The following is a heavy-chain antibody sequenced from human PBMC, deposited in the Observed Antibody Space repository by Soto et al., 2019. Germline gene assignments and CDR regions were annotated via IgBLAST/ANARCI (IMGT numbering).Heavy chain of an antibody. V-gene: IGHV4-59*01. CDR1: GGSISSYG. CDR3: ARVSDYYYYMDV. Sequence: SETLSLTCTVSGGSISSYGWSWIRQPPGKGLEWIGYIYYSGSTKYNPSLKSRVTISVDTSNNHFSLKLSSVTAADTAVYYCARVSDYYYYMDVWGKGTTVTVSS. CDR2: IYYSGST. J-gene: IGHJ6*03.